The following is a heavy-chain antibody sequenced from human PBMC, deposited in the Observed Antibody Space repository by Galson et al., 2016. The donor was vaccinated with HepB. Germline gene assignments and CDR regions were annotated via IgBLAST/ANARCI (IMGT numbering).Heavy chain of an antibody. D-gene: IGHD5-12*01. CDR3: ARVKDEYNSGWNVNDY. J-gene: IGHJ4*02. V-gene: IGHV3-30*09. Sequence: SLRLSCAGSGFTFSSYAVHWVRQPPGKRLEWVAAISYDGDNEYYADSLKGRFAISRDNSKNTLYLQMSSLRAEDTAVYYCARVKDEYNSGWNVNDYWGQGILVTVSS. CDR1: GFTFSSYA. CDR2: ISYDGDNE.